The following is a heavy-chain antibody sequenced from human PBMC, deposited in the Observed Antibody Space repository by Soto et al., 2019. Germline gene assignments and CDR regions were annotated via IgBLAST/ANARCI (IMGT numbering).Heavy chain of an antibody. J-gene: IGHJ6*02. CDR2: ISYDGSNK. V-gene: IGHV3-30-3*01. D-gene: IGHD3-22*01. CDR3: ARRVVITTLYYYYGMDV. Sequence: PGGSLRLSCAASGFTFSSYAMHWVRQAPGQGLEWVAVISYDGSNKYYADSVKGRFTISRDNSKNTLYLQMNSLRAEDTAVYYCARRVVITTLYYYYGMDVWGQGT. CDR1: GFTFSSYA.